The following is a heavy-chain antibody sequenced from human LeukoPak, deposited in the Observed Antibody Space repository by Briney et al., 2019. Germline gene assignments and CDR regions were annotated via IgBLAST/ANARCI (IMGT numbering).Heavy chain of an antibody. Sequence: GGSLRLSCAASGFTFSSYGMHWVRQAPGKWLEWVAFIRYDGSNKYYADSVKGRFTISRDNSKNTLYLQMNSLRAEDTAVYYCAKDRGSGYYYFRYNWFDPWGQGTLVTVSS. V-gene: IGHV3-30*02. J-gene: IGHJ5*02. CDR1: GFTFSSYG. CDR3: AKDRGSGYYYFRYNWFDP. D-gene: IGHD3-22*01. CDR2: IRYDGSNK.